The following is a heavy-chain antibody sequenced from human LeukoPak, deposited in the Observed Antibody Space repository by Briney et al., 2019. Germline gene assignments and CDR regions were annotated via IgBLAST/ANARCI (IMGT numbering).Heavy chain of an antibody. Sequence: GGSLRLSCAASGFTLSSYWMSWARQAPGKGLEWVANIRQDGSEKYYVDSVKGRFTISRDNAKNSLYLQMNSLRAEDTAVYYCARIAVAGFDYWGQGTLVTVSS. V-gene: IGHV3-7*01. CDR2: IRQDGSEK. J-gene: IGHJ4*02. CDR1: GFTLSSYW. D-gene: IGHD6-13*01. CDR3: ARIAVAGFDY.